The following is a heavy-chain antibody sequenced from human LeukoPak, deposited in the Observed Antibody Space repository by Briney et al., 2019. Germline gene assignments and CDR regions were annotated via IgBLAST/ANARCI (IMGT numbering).Heavy chain of an antibody. CDR1: GLTFSSYA. D-gene: IGHD4-17*01. V-gene: IGHV3-23*01. J-gene: IGHJ4*02. CDR3: AKARDYGDSDLDY. Sequence: PGGSLRLSCAASGLTFSSYAMSWVRQAPGKGLEWVSAISGSGGSTYYADSVKGRFTTSRDNSKNTLFLQMNSLRAEDTAVYYCAKARDYGDSDLDYWGQGTLVTVSS. CDR2: ISGSGGST.